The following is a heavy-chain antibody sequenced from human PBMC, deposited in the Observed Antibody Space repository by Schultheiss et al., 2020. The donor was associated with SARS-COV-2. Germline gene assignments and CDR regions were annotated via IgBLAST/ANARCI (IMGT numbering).Heavy chain of an antibody. CDR2: TFWGGDT. D-gene: IGHD1-26*01. V-gene: IGHV4-59*01. CDR3: ARSGSYFGDVDP. Sequence: SETLSLTCTVSGGSFSTFFWNWIRQSPQKGLEWIGYTFWGGDTDYNPSLKSRVTISVDTSKNQFSLKLSSVTAADTAVYYCARSGSYFGDVDPWGQGTLVTVSS. J-gene: IGHJ5*02. CDR1: GGSFSTFF.